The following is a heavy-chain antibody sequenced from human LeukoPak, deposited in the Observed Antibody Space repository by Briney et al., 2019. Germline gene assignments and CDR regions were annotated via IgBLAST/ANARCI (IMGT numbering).Heavy chain of an antibody. CDR1: GGSISSSGSY. J-gene: IGHJ5*02. V-gene: IGHV4-39*07. Sequence: PSETLSLTCTVSGGSISSSGSYWGWIRQPPGTGLEWIGSIYYSGNTYNPSLKSRVTISVDSSKNQFSLNLTSVSAADTAVYYCARVMAARREDLNWFDPWGQGTLVTVSS. CDR2: IYYSGNT. D-gene: IGHD6-6*01. CDR3: ARVMAARREDLNWFDP.